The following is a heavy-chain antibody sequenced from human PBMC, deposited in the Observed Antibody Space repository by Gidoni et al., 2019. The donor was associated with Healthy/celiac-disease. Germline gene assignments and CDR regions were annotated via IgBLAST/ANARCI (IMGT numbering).Heavy chain of an antibody. J-gene: IGHJ4*02. CDR1: GVTFSSYG. Sequence: QVQLVESGGGVVQPGRSLRLSCAASGVTFSSYGMHWVRQAPGKGLEWVAVISYDGSNKYYADSVKGRFTISRDNSKNTLYLQMNSLRAEDTAGYYCAKDSTMVRGVIVYWGQGTLVTVSS. CDR2: ISYDGSNK. CDR3: AKDSTMVRGVIVY. D-gene: IGHD3-10*01. V-gene: IGHV3-30*18.